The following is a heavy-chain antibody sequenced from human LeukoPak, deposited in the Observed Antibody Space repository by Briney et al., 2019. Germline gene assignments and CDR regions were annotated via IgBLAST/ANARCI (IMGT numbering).Heavy chain of an antibody. CDR1: GFTFSSYG. V-gene: IGHV3-23*01. CDR3: ANGRGNGYGSGPFDY. Sequence: PGGTLRLSCAASGFTFSSYGMSWVRQAPGEGLEWVSAINTDGAYTYYADSVKGRFTISRDNSKNTLYLQMNSLRAEDTAVYYCANGRGNGYGSGPFDYWGQGTLVTVSS. J-gene: IGHJ4*02. D-gene: IGHD3-10*01. CDR2: INTDGAYT.